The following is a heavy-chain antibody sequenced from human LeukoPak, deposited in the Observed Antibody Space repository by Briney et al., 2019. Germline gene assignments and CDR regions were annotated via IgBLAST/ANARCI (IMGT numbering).Heavy chain of an antibody. CDR1: GGSFSGYY. CDR3: ARGLMGTKPDSSGYYYGP. CDR2: INHSGST. V-gene: IGHV4-34*01. J-gene: IGHJ5*02. D-gene: IGHD3-22*01. Sequence: SETLSLTCAVYGGSFSGYYWSWIRQPPGKGLEWIGEINHSGSTNYNPSLKSRVTISVDTSKNQFSLKLSSVTAADTAVYYCARGLMGTKPDSSGYYYGPWGQGTLVTVSS.